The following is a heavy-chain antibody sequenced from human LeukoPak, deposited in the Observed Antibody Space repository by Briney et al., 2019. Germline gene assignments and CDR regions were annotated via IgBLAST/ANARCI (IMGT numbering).Heavy chain of an antibody. CDR3: ARDRGTYRLFDI. CDR2: ISGSGYNT. CDR1: GFTFTGYA. Sequence: PGGSLRLSCAASGFTFTGYAMSWVRQAPGKGLEWVSSISGSGYNTYYADSVKGWFTISRDKSKNTLSVEMNSLRAEDTAVYYCARDRGTYRLFDIWGQGTMVTVSS. V-gene: IGHV3-23*01. J-gene: IGHJ3*02.